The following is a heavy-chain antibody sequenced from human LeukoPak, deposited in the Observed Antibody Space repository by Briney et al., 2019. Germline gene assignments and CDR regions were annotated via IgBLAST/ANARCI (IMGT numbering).Heavy chain of an antibody. CDR3: ARTKSVRGDSSPLGY. V-gene: IGHV1-3*01. CDR1: GYTFTSHA. J-gene: IGHJ4*02. Sequence: ASVKVSCKASGYTFTSHAMHWVRQAPGQRLEWMGWINAGNGNTKYSQKFQGRVTITRDTSASTAYMELSSLRSEDTAVYYCARTKSVRGDSSPLGYWGQGTLVTVSS. CDR2: INAGNGNT. D-gene: IGHD3-10*01.